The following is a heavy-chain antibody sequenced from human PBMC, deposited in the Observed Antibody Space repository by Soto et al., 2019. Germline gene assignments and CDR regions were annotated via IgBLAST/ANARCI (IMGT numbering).Heavy chain of an antibody. CDR2: IGGSGGST. Sequence: EVQMLESGGGLVQPGGSLRLSCAASGFTFSSYAMSWVRQAPGKGLEWVSAIGGSGGSTYYADSVKGRFTISRDNSKNTLYVQMNCLRAEDTAIYYCAKDRDSGSYYFDYWGQGTPVTVSS. J-gene: IGHJ4*02. V-gene: IGHV3-23*01. CDR1: GFTFSSYA. CDR3: AKDRDSGSYYFDY. D-gene: IGHD1-26*01.